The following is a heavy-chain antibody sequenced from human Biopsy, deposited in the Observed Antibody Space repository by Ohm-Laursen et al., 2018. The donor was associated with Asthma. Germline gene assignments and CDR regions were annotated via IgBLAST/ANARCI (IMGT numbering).Heavy chain of an antibody. V-gene: IGHV2-70*04. CDR1: GFSISDRGMG. J-gene: IGHJ4*02. CDR3: TRHNDY. D-gene: IGHD1-14*01. Sequence: TQTLTLTRTFSGFSISDRGMGVSWIRQPPGKALEWLARIDWEEDKFYSTSLRTRLTISKGSSEDQVVLTMTNMGPVDTATYYCTRHNDYWGPGILVTVSS. CDR2: IDWEEDK.